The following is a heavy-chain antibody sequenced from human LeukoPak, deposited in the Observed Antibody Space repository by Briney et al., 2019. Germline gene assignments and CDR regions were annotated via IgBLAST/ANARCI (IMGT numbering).Heavy chain of an antibody. CDR3: AKAYHDSSGYVFDY. V-gene: IGHV3-9*01. CDR2: ISWNSGSI. J-gene: IGHJ4*02. Sequence: GGSLRLSCAASGFTFDDYAMPWVRQAPGKGLEWVSGISWNSGSIGYADSVKGRFTISRDNAKNSLYLQMNSLRAEDTALYYCAKAYHDSSGYVFDYWGQGTLVTVSS. D-gene: IGHD3-22*01. CDR1: GFTFDDYA.